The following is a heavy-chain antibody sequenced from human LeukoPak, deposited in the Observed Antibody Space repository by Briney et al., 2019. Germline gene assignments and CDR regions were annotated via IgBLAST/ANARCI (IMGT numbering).Heavy chain of an antibody. CDR1: GGSISSYY. Sequence: ETLSLTCTVSGGSISSYYWSWIRQPPGKGLEWIAYISDIGSINYNPSLKSRVTISLDTSKNQFSLKLSFVTAADTAVYYCAGHHPRNTVDFWGQGTLVTVSS. D-gene: IGHD2/OR15-2a*01. V-gene: IGHV4-59*08. CDR3: AGHHPRNTVDF. CDR2: ISDIGSI. J-gene: IGHJ4*02.